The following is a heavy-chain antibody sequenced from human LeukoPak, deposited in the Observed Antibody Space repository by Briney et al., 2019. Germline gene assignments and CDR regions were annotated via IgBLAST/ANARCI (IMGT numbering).Heavy chain of an antibody. V-gene: IGHV3-15*07. D-gene: IGHD2-15*01. CDR1: GCTFSNAW. CDR2: IKSKTDGGTT. J-gene: IGHJ3*02. Sequence: GSLRLSCAASGCTFSNAWMNWVRQAPGKGLEWVGRIKSKTDGGTTDYAAPVKGRFTISRDDSKNTLYLQMKSLKTEDTAMYYCTTEGYGDAFDIWGLGTMVTVSS. CDR3: TTEGYGDAFDI.